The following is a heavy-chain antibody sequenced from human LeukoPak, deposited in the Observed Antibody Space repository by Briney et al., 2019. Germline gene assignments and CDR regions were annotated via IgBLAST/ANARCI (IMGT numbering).Heavy chain of an antibody. CDR1: GGSVSSGSYY. V-gene: IGHV4-61*01. CDR3: ARGLVTYYDSSGYYHY. J-gene: IGHJ4*02. D-gene: IGHD3-22*01. Sequence: PSETLSLTCTVSGGSVSSGSYYWSWIRQPPGKGLEWIGYIYYSGSTNYNPSLKSRVTISVDTSKNQFSLKLSSVTAADTAVHYCARGLVTYYDSSGYYHYWGQGTLVTVSS. CDR2: IYYSGST.